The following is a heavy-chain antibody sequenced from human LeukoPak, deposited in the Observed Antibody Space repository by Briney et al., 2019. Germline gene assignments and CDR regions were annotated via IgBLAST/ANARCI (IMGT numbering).Heavy chain of an antibody. J-gene: IGHJ4*02. V-gene: IGHV4-34*01. CDR2: VNHRGTT. D-gene: IGHD4-23*01. CDR1: GGSFTGHH. CDR3: ARDPTTVVTLPYYFDF. Sequence: SETLSLTCAVYGGSFTGHHWNWIRQSAGEGLEWIGEVNHRGTTNYNPSLKSRVTISVDTSKNQFFLKLTSVTAADTAVYYCARDPTTVVTLPYYFDFWGQGTLVTVSS.